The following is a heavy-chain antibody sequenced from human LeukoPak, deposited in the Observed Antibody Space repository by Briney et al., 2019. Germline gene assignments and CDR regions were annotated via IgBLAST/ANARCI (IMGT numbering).Heavy chain of an antibody. Sequence: PGRSLRLSCAASGFTFSSYGMHWVRQAPGKGLEWVAVIWYDGSNKYYADSVKGRFTISRDNSKNTLYLQMNSLRAEDTAVYYCARVSSSSWYYYYYYMDVWGKGTTVTVSS. CDR2: IWYDGSNK. CDR1: GFTFSSYG. V-gene: IGHV3-33*01. D-gene: IGHD6-13*01. J-gene: IGHJ6*03. CDR3: ARVSSSSWYYYYYYMDV.